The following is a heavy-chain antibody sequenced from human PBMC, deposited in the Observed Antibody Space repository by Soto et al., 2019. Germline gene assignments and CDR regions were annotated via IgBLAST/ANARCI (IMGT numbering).Heavy chain of an antibody. CDR3: AKDSGAVVTATPYYFDY. D-gene: IGHD2-21*02. CDR1: GFPSSTYGFITYS. V-gene: IGHV3-23*01. Sequence: GGYLRLFCMASGFPSSTYGFITYSMTLVLHPPESWLEWVSVITGSGSHSYYADSVKGRFTISRDNSRNTLFLQMDSLRAEDTAVYYCAKDSGAVVTATPYYFDYWGQGTLVTVSS. J-gene: IGHJ4*02. CDR2: ITGSGSHS.